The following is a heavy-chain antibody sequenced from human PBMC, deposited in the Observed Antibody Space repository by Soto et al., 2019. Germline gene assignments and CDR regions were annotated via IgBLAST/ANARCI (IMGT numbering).Heavy chain of an antibody. CDR1: GFTFSHAW. J-gene: IGHJ5*02. CDR2: IKSKADGETK. Sequence: GGSLRLSCSASGFTFSHAWMSWVRQAPGKGLEWVGRIKSKADGETKDYGAPVRGRFTISRDDAKDTLYLQMNSLRIEDTAVYYCCVVKRLDQYSTSGYWFDPWGPGTLVTVSS. V-gene: IGHV3-15*01. CDR3: CVVKRLDQYSTSGYWFDP. D-gene: IGHD2-15*01.